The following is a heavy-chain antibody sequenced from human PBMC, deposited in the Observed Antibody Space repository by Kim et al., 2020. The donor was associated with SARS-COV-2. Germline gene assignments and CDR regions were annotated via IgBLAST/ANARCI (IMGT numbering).Heavy chain of an antibody. CDR1: GFTFSSYA. V-gene: IGHV3-23*01. D-gene: IGHD3-10*01. J-gene: IGHJ4*02. CDR2: ISGSGGST. Sequence: GGSLRLSCAASGFTFSSYAMSWVRQAPGKGLEWVSAISGSGGSTYYADSVKGRFTISRDNSKNTLYLQMNSLRAEDTAVYYCAKLSTYYYGSGSYGTQALMFDYWGQGTLVTVSS. CDR3: AKLSTYYYGSGSYGTQALMFDY.